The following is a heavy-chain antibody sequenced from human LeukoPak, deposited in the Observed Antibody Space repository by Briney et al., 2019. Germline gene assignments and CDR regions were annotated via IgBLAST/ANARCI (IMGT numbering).Heavy chain of an antibody. J-gene: IGHJ3*02. CDR2: INSDGSST. CDR3: ARANYYGSGRAAFDI. CDR1: GFTFSSYW. Sequence: AGGSVRLSCAASGFTFSSYWMHWVRHAPGKGLVWVSRINSDGSSTSYADSVKGRFTISRDNAKNTLYLQMNSLRAEDTAVYYCARANYYGSGRAAFDIWGQGTMVTVSS. V-gene: IGHV3-74*01. D-gene: IGHD3-10*01.